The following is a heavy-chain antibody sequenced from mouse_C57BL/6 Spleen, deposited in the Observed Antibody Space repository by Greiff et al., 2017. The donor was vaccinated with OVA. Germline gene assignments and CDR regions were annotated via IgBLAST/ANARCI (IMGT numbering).Heavy chain of an antibody. CDR1: GYTFTSYW. D-gene: IGHD1-1*02. CDR3: ARGWSNYAMDY. Sequence: QVQLQQPGAELVRPGTSVKLSCKASGYTFTSYWMHWVKQRPGQGLEWIGVIDPSDSYTNYNQKFKGKATLTVDTSTSPAYMQLSNLTSEYSAVYYCARGWSNYAMDYWGQGTSVTVSS. V-gene: IGHV1-59*01. J-gene: IGHJ4*01. CDR2: IDPSDSYT.